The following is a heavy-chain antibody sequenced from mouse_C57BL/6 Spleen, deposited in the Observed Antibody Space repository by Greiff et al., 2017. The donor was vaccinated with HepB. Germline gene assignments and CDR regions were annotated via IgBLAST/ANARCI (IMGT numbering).Heavy chain of an antibody. Sequence: EVQGVESGGGLVKPGGSLKLSCAASGFTFSDYGMHWDRQAPEKGLEWVAYISSGSSTIYYADTVKGRFTISRDNAKNTLFLQMTSLRSEDTAMYYCARYYGNYVGAMDYWGQGTSVTVSS. CDR2: ISSGSSTI. V-gene: IGHV5-17*01. CDR3: ARYYGNYVGAMDY. D-gene: IGHD2-1*01. CDR1: GFTFSDYG. J-gene: IGHJ4*01.